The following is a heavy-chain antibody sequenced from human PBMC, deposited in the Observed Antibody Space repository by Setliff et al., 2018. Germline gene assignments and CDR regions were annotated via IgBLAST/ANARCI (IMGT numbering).Heavy chain of an antibody. J-gene: IGHJ3*02. CDR3: ARDVFPYHYEGAFDI. D-gene: IGHD3-22*01. CDR1: GYSFGNYG. CDR2: INPSSGRT. V-gene: IGHV1-46*01. Sequence: GASVKVSCKASGYSFGNYGMHWVRQAPGLGLEWMGTINPSSGRTSYAQKFQGRVTMTRDTSTSTVYMDMSSLRSEDTAVYYCARDVFPYHYEGAFDIWGQGTMVTVSS.